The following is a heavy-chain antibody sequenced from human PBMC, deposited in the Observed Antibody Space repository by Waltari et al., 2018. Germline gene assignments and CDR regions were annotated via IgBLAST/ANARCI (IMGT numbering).Heavy chain of an antibody. CDR1: GYPFSAYY. J-gene: IGHJ4*02. CDR2: INPKSGDT. Sequence: QVQLVQSGAEMRKPGPSVKVSCQPSGYPFSAYYVPWVRQAPGQGLEWMGWINPKSGDTHYAQNFQGRATMTRDTSISTVYMELSRLTSDDTAVYYCARDLMTTVTTEFYFDYWGQGTLVIISS. CDR3: ARDLMTTVTTEFYFDY. V-gene: IGHV1-2*02. D-gene: IGHD4-4*01.